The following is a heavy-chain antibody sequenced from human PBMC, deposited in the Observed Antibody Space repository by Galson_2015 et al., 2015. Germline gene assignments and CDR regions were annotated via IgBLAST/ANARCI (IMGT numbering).Heavy chain of an antibody. Sequence: SLRPSCAASGFTFRNYPMHWVRQAPGKGLEWVAVTSSDGANKFYADSVKGRFTISRDNSKNTLYLQMNSLRVEDTAVYYCARDNPFNDYWGQGTLVTVSS. CDR1: GFTFRNYP. J-gene: IGHJ4*02. D-gene: IGHD1-14*01. CDR2: TSSDGANK. V-gene: IGHV3-30-3*01. CDR3: ARDNPFNDY.